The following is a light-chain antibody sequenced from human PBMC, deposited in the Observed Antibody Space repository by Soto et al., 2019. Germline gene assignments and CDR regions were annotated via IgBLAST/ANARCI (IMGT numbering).Light chain of an antibody. V-gene: IGKV3-15*01. CDR2: GAS. Sequence: EIVMTPSPATLSVSPGESATLXXRASQTVNSKLAWYQQKPGQAPRIXIYGASTRATGIPARFSGSGSGTEFTLTISSLQSEDFAVYYCQQYKNWPRTFGQGTKVDIK. CDR1: QTVNSK. CDR3: QQYKNWPRT. J-gene: IGKJ1*01.